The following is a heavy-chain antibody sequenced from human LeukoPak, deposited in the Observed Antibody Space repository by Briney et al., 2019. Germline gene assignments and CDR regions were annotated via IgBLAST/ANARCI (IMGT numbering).Heavy chain of an antibody. CDR3: ARPHAPSGSYFPFDY. CDR2: INAGNGNT. Sequence: ASVKVSCKASGYTFTSYAMHWVRQAPGQRLEWMGWINAGNGNTKYSQKFQGRVTITRDTSASTAYMEPSSLRSEDTAVYYCARPHAPSGSYFPFDYWGQGTLVTVSS. V-gene: IGHV1-3*01. J-gene: IGHJ4*02. CDR1: GYTFTSYA. D-gene: IGHD1-26*01.